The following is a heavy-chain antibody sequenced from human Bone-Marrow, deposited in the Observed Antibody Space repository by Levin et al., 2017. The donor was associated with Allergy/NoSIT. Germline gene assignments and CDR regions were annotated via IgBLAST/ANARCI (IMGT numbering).Heavy chain of an antibody. CDR2: IYYSGST. Sequence: MSSETLSLTCTVSVGSISNYYWSWIRQPPGTGLEWIGYIYYSGSTSYNPSLKSRVTISVDTSKNHFSLKLSSVTAADTAVYYCARVIFRTSTSSAYGLDVWGQGTTVTVSS. J-gene: IGHJ6*02. D-gene: IGHD2-2*01. CDR3: ARVIFRTSTSSAYGLDV. V-gene: IGHV4-59*01. CDR1: VGSISNYY.